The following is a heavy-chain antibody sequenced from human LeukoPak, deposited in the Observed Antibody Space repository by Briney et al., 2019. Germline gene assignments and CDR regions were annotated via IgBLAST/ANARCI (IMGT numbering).Heavy chain of an antibody. CDR2: IRYDGSNK. D-gene: IGHD2-2*01. CDR3: AKDFIVVVPAAMTEKYYYYMDV. CDR1: GFTFSSYG. Sequence: GGSLRLSCAASGFTFSSYGMHWVRQAPGKGLEWVAFIRYDGSNKYYADPVKGRFTISRDNSKNTLYLQMNSLRAEDTAVYYCAKDFIVVVPAAMTEKYYYYMDVWGKGTTVTVSS. V-gene: IGHV3-30*02. J-gene: IGHJ6*03.